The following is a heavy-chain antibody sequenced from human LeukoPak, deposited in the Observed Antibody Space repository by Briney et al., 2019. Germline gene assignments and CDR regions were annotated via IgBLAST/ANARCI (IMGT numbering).Heavy chain of an antibody. V-gene: IGHV4-61*01. CDR3: ARRIGTTPNWLGP. Sequence: SETLSLTCTVSGGSVTTGNYYWTWLRQPPGKGLEWIGYISYSGSTNYSPSLKSRVTISRDTSENQFSLNLNPVSAADTAVYYCARRIGTTPNWLGPWGQGILVTVSS. D-gene: IGHD1/OR15-1a*01. CDR2: ISYSGST. CDR1: GGSVTTGNYY. J-gene: IGHJ5*02.